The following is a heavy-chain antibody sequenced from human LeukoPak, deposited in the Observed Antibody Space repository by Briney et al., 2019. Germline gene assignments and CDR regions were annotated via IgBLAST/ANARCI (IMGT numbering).Heavy chain of an antibody. CDR3: ARLNDYGGNSGSGHY. Sequence: SVKVSCKASGGTFSSYAISWVRQAPGQGLEWMGGIIPIFGTANYAQKFQGRVTITTDESTSTAYMELSSLRSEDTAVYYCARLNDYGGNSGSGHYWGQGTLVTVSS. CDR2: IIPIFGTA. D-gene: IGHD4-23*01. V-gene: IGHV1-69*05. CDR1: GGTFSSYA. J-gene: IGHJ4*02.